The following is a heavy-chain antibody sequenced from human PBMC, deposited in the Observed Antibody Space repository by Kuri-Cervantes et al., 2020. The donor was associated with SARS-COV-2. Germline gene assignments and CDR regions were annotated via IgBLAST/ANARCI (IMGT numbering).Heavy chain of an antibody. V-gene: IGHV1-69*13. CDR3: ATGPRRYCSGGSCFPGVY. D-gene: IGHD2-15*01. CDR2: VIHIFGSP. Sequence: SVKVSCKASGGTLSLYTLNWVRQAPGQGLEWMGGVIHIFGSPSYPQKFQGRVVITADESTNTAYMELRRLTSDDTAIYYCATGPRRYCSGGSCFPGVYWGQGTLVTVSS. CDR1: GGTLSLYT. J-gene: IGHJ4*02.